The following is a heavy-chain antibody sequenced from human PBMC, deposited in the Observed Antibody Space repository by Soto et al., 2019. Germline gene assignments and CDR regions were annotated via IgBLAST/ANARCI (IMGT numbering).Heavy chain of an antibody. CDR3: ARHAPYYDFWSGYSGRFDP. CDR1: GGSISSSSYY. V-gene: IGHV4-39*01. CDR2: IYYSGST. Sequence: SETLSLTCTVSGGSISSSSYYWGWIRQPPGEGLEWIGSIYYSGSTYYNPSLKSRVTISVDTSKNQFSLKLSSVTAADTAVYYCARHAPYYDFWSGYSGRFDPWGQGTLVTVSS. J-gene: IGHJ5*02. D-gene: IGHD3-3*01.